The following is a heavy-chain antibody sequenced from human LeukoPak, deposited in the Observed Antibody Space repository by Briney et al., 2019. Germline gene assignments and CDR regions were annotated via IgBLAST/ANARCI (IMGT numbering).Heavy chain of an antibody. D-gene: IGHD3-3*01. CDR3: ARRDNVLRFLEVDAFDI. V-gene: IGHV4-34*01. Sequence: PSETLSLTCVVYGGSFSSYYWSWIRQPPGKRLEWIGEINYSGSTDYNPSLKSRVTISVDTSKNQFSLRLSSVTAADTAVYYCARRDNVLRFLEVDAFDIWSQGIMVTVCS. J-gene: IGHJ3*02. CDR2: INYSGST. CDR1: GGSFSSYY.